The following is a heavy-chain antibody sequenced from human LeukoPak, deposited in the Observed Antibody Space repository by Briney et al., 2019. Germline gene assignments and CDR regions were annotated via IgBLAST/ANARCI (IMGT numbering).Heavy chain of an antibody. CDR3: ARPGYSSSWSGGFDY. J-gene: IGHJ4*02. CDR2: INHSGST. D-gene: IGHD6-13*01. CDR1: GGSFSGYY. Sequence: SETLSLTCAVYGGSFSGYYWSWIRQPPGKGLEWIGEINHSGSTNYNPSLKSRVTISVDTSKNQSSLKLSSVTAADTAVYYCARPGYSSSWSGGFDYWGQGTLVTVSS. V-gene: IGHV4-34*01.